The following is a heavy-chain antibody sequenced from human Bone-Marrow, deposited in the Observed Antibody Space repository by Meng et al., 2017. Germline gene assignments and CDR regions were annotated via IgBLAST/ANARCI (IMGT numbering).Heavy chain of an antibody. CDR1: GFTFSNAW. D-gene: IGHD1-26*01. J-gene: IGHJ4*02. V-gene: IGHV3-15*01. CDR3: STGWDFDY. Sequence: EVQLVESGGGLVKPGWSLRLSCAGSGFTFSNAWMNWVRQAPGKGLEWVGRIKSKSDGGTIEYAAPVKGRIAISRDDSKNTVYLQVNTLNTEDTGVYYCSTGWDFDYWGQGTLVTVSS. CDR2: IKSKSDGGTI.